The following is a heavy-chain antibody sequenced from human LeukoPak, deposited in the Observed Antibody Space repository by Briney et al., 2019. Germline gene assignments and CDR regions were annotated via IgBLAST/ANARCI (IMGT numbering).Heavy chain of an antibody. J-gene: IGHJ6*03. CDR3: ARGLGYSYGPPRYYYYYYMDV. CDR1: GFTFSSYS. D-gene: IGHD5-18*01. V-gene: IGHV3-21*01. Sequence: GGSLRLSCAASGFTFSSYSMNWVRQAPGKGLEWVSSISSSSSYIYYADSVKGRFTISRDNAKNSLYLQMNSLRAEDTAVYYCARGLGYSYGPPRYYYYYYMDVWGKGTTVTVSS. CDR2: ISSSSSYI.